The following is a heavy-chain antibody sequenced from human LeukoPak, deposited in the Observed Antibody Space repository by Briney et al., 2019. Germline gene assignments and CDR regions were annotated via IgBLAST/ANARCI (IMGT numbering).Heavy chain of an antibody. CDR2: IYYSGST. CDR1: GGSVSSGSYY. J-gene: IGHJ4*02. V-gene: IGHV4-61*01. D-gene: IGHD3-9*01. CDR3: ARGTYYDILTGYFFDY. Sequence: SETLSLTCSVSGGSVSSGSYYWSWIRQPPGKGLEWIGYIYYSGSTNYNPSLKSRVTISVDTSKNQFSLKLSSVTAADTAVYYCARGTYYDILTGYFFDYWSQGTLVTVSS.